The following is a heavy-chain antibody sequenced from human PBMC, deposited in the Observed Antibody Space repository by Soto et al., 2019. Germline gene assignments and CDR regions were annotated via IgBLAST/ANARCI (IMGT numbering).Heavy chain of an antibody. CDR1: SGSISSSNW. CDR2: IYHSGST. Sequence: QVQLQESGPGLVKPSGTLSLTCAVSSGSISSSNWWSWVRQPPGKGLECIGEIYHSGSTNYNPSLKSRVTISVDKSKNQFSLKLSSVTAADTAVYYCASRRRTEYDFWSGYYPSDFDYWGQGTLVTVSS. D-gene: IGHD3-3*01. J-gene: IGHJ4*02. V-gene: IGHV4-4*02. CDR3: ASRRRTEYDFWSGYYPSDFDY.